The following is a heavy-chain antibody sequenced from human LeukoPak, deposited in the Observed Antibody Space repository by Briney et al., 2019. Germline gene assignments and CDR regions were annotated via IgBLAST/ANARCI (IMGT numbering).Heavy chain of an antibody. J-gene: IGHJ6*04. D-gene: IGHD3-10*02. CDR3: AELGITMIGGV. Sequence: GGSLRLSCAASGFTFSSYEMNWVRQAAGKGLEGVSYISSSGSTIYYADSVKGRFTISRDNAKNSLYLQMNSLRGEDTAVYYCAELGITMIGGVWGKGTTVTISS. V-gene: IGHV3-48*03. CDR1: GFTFSSYE. CDR2: ISSSGSTI.